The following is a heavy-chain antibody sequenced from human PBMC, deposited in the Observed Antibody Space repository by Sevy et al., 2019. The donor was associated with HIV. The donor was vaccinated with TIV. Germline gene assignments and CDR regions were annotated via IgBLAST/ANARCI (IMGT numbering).Heavy chain of an antibody. D-gene: IGHD3-3*01. V-gene: IGHV3-9*01. J-gene: IGHJ6*02. Sequence: GGSLRLSCAASGFTFGDYAMHWVRQAPGKGLEWVSGISWNSGSIGYADSVKGRFTISRANAKNSLYRQINSLRPEDTALYYCVKDIQFFGVVTPGGMDVWGQGTTVTVSS. CDR2: ISWNSGSI. CDR3: VKDIQFFGVVTPGGMDV. CDR1: GFTFGDYA.